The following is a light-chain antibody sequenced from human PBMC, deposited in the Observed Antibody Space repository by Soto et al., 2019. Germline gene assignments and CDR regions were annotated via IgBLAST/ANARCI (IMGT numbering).Light chain of an antibody. CDR2: AAS. CDR1: QSITTW. Sequence: DIQMTQSPSTVSAYVGDSVTITCRASQSITTWLAWYQQRPGKAPKLLIYAASNLQSGVPSRFSGSGSGTDFTLTISSLQPEDFATYFCQQSYTTPVYSFGQGTKLEIK. CDR3: QQSYTTPVYS. V-gene: IGKV1-39*01. J-gene: IGKJ2*01.